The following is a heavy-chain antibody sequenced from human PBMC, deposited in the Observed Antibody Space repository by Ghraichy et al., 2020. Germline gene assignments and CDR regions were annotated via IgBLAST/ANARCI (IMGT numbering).Heavy chain of an antibody. V-gene: IGHV3-30*04. D-gene: IGHD2-2*01. CDR1: GFTFSTFA. J-gene: IGHJ4*02. CDR2: ISNDGSKT. Sequence: GESLNISCAASGFTFSTFAMHWVRQAPGKGLEWVAVISNDGSKTYYADSMKGRFTISRDNSKNTLYLQMNSLRAEDTAVYYCAHSYCNSSNCYNFEYWGQGTLVTVSS. CDR3: AHSYCNSSNCYNFEY.